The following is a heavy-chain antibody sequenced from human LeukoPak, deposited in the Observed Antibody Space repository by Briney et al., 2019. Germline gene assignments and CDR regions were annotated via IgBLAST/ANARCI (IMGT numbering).Heavy chain of an antibody. D-gene: IGHD1-26*01. V-gene: IGHV1-69*05. Sequence: ASVKVSCKASGGTFSSYAISWVRQAPGQGLEWMGRIIPIFGTANYAQKFQGRVTITTDESTSTAYMELSSLRSEDTAVYYCARGTKGGIVGATGAFDIWGKGTTVTVSS. J-gene: IGHJ6*04. CDR3: ARGTKGGIVGATGAFDI. CDR2: IIPIFGTA. CDR1: GGTFSSYA.